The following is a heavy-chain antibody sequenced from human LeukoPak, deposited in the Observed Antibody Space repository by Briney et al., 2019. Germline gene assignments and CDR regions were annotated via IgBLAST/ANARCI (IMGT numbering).Heavy chain of an antibody. D-gene: IGHD3-10*02. CDR2: ISSSGSTI. Sequence: GGSLRLSCAACGFTFSSYEMNWVRQAPGKGLEWVSYISSSGSTIYYADSVKGRFTISRDNAKNSLYLQMNSLRAEDTAVYYCARGTMFPYYFDYWGQGTLVTVSS. V-gene: IGHV3-48*03. J-gene: IGHJ4*02. CDR3: ARGTMFPYYFDY. CDR1: GFTFSSYE.